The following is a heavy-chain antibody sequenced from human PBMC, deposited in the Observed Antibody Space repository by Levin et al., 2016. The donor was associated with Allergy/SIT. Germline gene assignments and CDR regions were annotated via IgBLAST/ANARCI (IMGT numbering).Heavy chain of an antibody. CDR2: ISYDGSNK. J-gene: IGHJ4*02. CDR1: GFTFSSYG. CDR3: ARDSGPALFDY. V-gene: IGHV3-30*03. D-gene: IGHD2-15*01. Sequence: GGSLRLSCAASGFTFSSYGMHWVRQAPGKGLEWVAVISYDGSNKYYADSVKGRFTISRDNSKDTLYLQMNSLRAEDTAVYYCARDSGPALFDYWGQGTLVTVSS.